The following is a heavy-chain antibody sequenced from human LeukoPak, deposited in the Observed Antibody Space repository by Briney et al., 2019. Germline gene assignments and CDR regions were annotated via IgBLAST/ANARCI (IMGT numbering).Heavy chain of an antibody. CDR1: GFRFSSYA. V-gene: IGHV3-23*01. J-gene: IGHJ4*02. Sequence: GGSLRLSCAASGFRFSSYAMSWVRQAPGKGVEWVSGISGGGGSTYYADSVKGRFTISRDNSKNTLYLQVDSLRAEDTAVYYCAKDGLWIQLLFDYWGQGSLVTVSS. CDR2: ISGGGGST. CDR3: AKDGLWIQLLFDY. D-gene: IGHD5-18*01.